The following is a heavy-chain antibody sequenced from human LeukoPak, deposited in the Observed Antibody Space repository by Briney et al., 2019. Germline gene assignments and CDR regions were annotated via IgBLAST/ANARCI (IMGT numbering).Heavy chain of an antibody. J-gene: IGHJ6*02. CDR3: ARVDVGDYDFWSGYYYYYGMDV. Sequence: PSETLSLTCTVSGGSISSGDYYWSWIRQPPGKGLEWIGYIYYSGSTNYNPSLKSRVTISVDTSKDQFSLKLSSVTAADTAVYYCARVDVGDYDFWSGYYYYYGMDVWGQGTTVTVSS. CDR1: GGSISSGDYY. D-gene: IGHD3-3*01. CDR2: IYYSGST. V-gene: IGHV4-61*08.